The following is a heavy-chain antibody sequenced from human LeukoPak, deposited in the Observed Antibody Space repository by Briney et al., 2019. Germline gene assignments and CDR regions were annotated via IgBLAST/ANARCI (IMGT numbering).Heavy chain of an antibody. V-gene: IGHV1-8*01. CDR3: ARGGGGIAEAGRDFDY. CDR1: GYTFTSYD. J-gene: IGHJ4*02. Sequence: ASVKVSCKASGYTFTSYDINWVRQAPGQGPEWMGWMNPNSGNTGYAQKFQGRVTMTRNTSISTAYMELSSLRSEDTAVYYCARGGGGIAEAGRDFDYWGQGTLVTVSS. D-gene: IGHD6-19*01. CDR2: MNPNSGNT.